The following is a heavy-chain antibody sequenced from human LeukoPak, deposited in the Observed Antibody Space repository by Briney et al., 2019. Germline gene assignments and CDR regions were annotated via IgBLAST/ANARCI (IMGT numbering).Heavy chain of an antibody. J-gene: IGHJ4*02. CDR2: ICSRGSYI. Sequence: GGSLRLSCAASGFXFSSYEINWVREAPGMGLEWVSYICSRGSYIYYADSVKGRFTISRDNAKNSLYLQMNSLRAEETAVYYCARDLYYYGSGSYVPGLPDYWGQGTLVTVSS. D-gene: IGHD3-10*01. CDR1: GFXFSSYE. V-gene: IGHV3-48*03. CDR3: ARDLYYYGSGSYVPGLPDY.